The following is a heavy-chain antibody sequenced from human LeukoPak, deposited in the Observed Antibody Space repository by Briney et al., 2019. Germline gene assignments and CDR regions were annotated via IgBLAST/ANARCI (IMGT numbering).Heavy chain of an antibody. J-gene: IGHJ1*01. CDR3: ARGPTYFQH. CDR1: GDSFSSNSAT. V-gene: IGHV6-1*01. Sequence: SQTLSLTCAISGDSFSSNSATWNWIRQSPSRGPEWLGRTYYRSKWYKYYAVSVKGPITINPDTSKNQFSLQLNSVTPEDTAVYYRARGPTYFQHWGQGTLVTVSS. CDR2: TYYRSKWYK.